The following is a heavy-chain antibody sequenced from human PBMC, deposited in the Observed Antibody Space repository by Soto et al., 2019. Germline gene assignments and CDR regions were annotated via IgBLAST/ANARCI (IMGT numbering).Heavy chain of an antibody. CDR1: GYTFTRYG. Sequence: ASVKVSCKASGYTFTRYGISWVRQAPGQGLEWMGWISGHNGNTNYARKFQGRVTMTTDTSTSTADLELRSLRSDASAVYYCARDGGMGGTYNGLDVWGQGTTVTVSS. V-gene: IGHV1-18*01. CDR2: ISGHNGNT. J-gene: IGHJ6*02. D-gene: IGHD1-26*01. CDR3: ARDGGMGGTYNGLDV.